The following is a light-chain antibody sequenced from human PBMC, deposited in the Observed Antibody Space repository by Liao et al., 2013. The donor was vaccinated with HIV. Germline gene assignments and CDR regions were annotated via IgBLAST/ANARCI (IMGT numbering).Light chain of an antibody. J-gene: IGLJ2*01. Sequence: SYVLTQAPSVSVAPGQTARVNCGGDNIGGKSVHWYQQRPGQAPVLVIYYDRDRPSGIPERFSGSYSGNTATLTISGTQPVDEAEYFCQAWDSSAEVVFGGGTKLTVL. V-gene: IGLV3-21*01. CDR1: NIGGKS. CDR3: QAWDSSAEVV. CDR2: YDR.